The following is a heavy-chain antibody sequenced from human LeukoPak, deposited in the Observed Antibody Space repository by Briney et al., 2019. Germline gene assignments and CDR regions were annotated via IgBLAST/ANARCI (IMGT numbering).Heavy chain of an antibody. J-gene: IGHJ4*02. CDR1: GFTFSSYA. V-gene: IGHV3-30*04. D-gene: IGHD6-19*01. CDR2: ISYDGSNK. CDR3: ARDRLSSGWAYFDY. Sequence: PGRSLRLSCAASGFTFSSYAMHWVRQAPGKGLEWVAVISYDGSNKYYADSVKGRCTISGDNSNNTLYLQMNSLRAEDTAVYYCARDRLSSGWAYFDYWGQGTLVTVSS.